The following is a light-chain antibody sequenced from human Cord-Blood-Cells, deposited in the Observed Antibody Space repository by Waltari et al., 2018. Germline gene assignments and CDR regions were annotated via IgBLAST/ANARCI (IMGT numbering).Light chain of an antibody. V-gene: IGLV2-23*02. CDR3: CSYAGSSTPYV. CDR2: EVS. CDR1: SSDVGSYNL. J-gene: IGLJ1*01. Sequence: QSALTQPASVSGSPGQSITISCTGPSSDVGSYNLVSWYQQHPGKAPKLMFYEVSKRPSGVSNRFSGSKSGNTASLTISGLQAEDEADYYCCSYAGSSTPYVFGTGTKVTVL.